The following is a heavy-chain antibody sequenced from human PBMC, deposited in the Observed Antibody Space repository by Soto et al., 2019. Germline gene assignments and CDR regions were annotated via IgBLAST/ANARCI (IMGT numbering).Heavy chain of an antibody. D-gene: IGHD6-13*01. V-gene: IGHV3-15*07. Sequence: GGSLRLSCAASGFTFCNAWMNWVRQAPGKGLERVGRIKSKTDGGTTDYAAPVKGRFTISRDDSKNTLYLQMNSLKTEDTAVYYCTTDLPAAAGITPRWDYYYYYGMDVWGQGTTVTVSS. J-gene: IGHJ6*02. CDR2: IKSKTDGGTT. CDR1: GFTFCNAW. CDR3: TTDLPAAAGITPRWDYYYYYGMDV.